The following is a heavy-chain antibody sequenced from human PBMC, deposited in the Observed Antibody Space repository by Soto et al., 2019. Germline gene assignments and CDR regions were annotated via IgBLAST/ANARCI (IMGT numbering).Heavy chain of an antibody. CDR2: FDPEAGET. Sequence: QVQLVQAGAEVKKPGASVRVSCKFSGNTLNELSMHWVRQAPGKGLEWMGGFDPEAGETIYAQKFQGRVTMTEDTSIDPAYMELSSLRSEDTAVYYCSTAPLYKWGCFDPWGQGTLVTVSS. CDR1: GNTLNELS. CDR3: STAPLYKWGCFDP. D-gene: IGHD1-1*01. V-gene: IGHV1-24*01. J-gene: IGHJ5*02.